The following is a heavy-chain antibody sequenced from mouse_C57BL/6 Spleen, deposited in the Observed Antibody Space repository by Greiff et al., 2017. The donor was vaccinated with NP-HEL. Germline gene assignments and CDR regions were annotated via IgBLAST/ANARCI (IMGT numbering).Heavy chain of an antibody. V-gene: IGHV1-82*01. J-gene: IGHJ3*01. Sequence: VQLQQSGPELVKPGASVKISCKASGYAFSSSWMNWVKQRPGKGLEWIGRIYPGDGDTNYNGKFKGKATLTADKSYSTAYMQLSSLTSEDSAVYYCARSENYYGSSIAYWGQGTLVTVSA. D-gene: IGHD1-1*01. CDR3: ARSENYYGSSIAY. CDR1: GYAFSSSW. CDR2: IYPGDGDT.